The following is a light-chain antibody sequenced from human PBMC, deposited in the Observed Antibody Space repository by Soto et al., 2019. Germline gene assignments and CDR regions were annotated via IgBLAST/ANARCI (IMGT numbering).Light chain of an antibody. V-gene: IGKV3-15*01. CDR3: QQYNNFWT. J-gene: IGKJ1*01. CDR1: QSVSSN. CDR2: GAS. Sequence: EVVMTQSPATLSVSPGERATLSCRASQSVSSNLAWYQQKPGQAPRLLIYGASTRATGIPARFSGSGSGTEFTLTISSLQSEDFAVYHWQQYNNFWTFGQGTKVEIK.